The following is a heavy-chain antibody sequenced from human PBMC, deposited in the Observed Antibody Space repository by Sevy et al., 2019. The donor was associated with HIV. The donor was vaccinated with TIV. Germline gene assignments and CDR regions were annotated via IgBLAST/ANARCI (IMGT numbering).Heavy chain of an antibody. CDR3: ASGIAAAGRGGYYYYMDV. Sequence: ASVKVSCKASGGTFSSYAISWVRQAPGQGLEWMGGLIPIVGTANYPQKFQGRVTITADKSTSTAYMELSSLRSEDTAVYYCASGIAAAGRGGYYYYMDVWVKGTTVTVSS. J-gene: IGHJ6*03. CDR2: LIPIVGTA. D-gene: IGHD6-13*01. CDR1: GGTFSSYA. V-gene: IGHV1-69*06.